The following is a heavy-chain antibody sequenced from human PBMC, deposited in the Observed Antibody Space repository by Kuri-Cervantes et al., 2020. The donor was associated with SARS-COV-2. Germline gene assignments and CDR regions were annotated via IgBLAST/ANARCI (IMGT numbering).Heavy chain of an antibody. J-gene: IGHJ6*02. CDR3: TRGYYDFWSGPYGGVHGDYYYGMDV. Sequence: GGSLRLSCAASGFTFSGSAMHWVRQASGKGLEWVGRIRSKANSYATAYAASVKGRFTISRDDSKNTAYLQMNSLKTEDTAVYYCTRGYYDFWSGPYGGVHGDYYYGMDVWGQGTTVTGSS. CDR1: GFTFSGSA. V-gene: IGHV3-73*01. CDR2: IRSKANSYAT. D-gene: IGHD3-3*01.